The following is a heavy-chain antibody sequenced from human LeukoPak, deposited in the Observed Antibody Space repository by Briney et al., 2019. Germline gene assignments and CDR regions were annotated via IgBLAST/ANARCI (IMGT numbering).Heavy chain of an antibody. Sequence: GSLKLSCSASGFTFSRYAMHWVRQAPGKGLEYVSGINDNGGRTHYGDSVKGRFSISRDNSKNTLHLQMSTLRAEDTALYYCVKDVGGMYAFDYWGQGILVTVSS. CDR1: GFTFSRYA. CDR3: VKDVGGMYAFDY. D-gene: IGHD1-26*01. V-gene: IGHV3-64D*09. CDR2: INDNGGRT. J-gene: IGHJ4*02.